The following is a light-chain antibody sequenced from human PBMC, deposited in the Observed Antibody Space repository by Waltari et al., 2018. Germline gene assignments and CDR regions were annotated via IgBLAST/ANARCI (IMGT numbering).Light chain of an antibody. J-gene: IGKJ1*01. CDR3: QQRSNWPRT. CDR2: DAS. CDR1: QSVSSY. Sequence: ELVLTQSPATLSLSPGERATLSCRASQSVSSYLAWYQQKPGQAPRLLIYDASNTATGIPARFSGSGSGTDFTLTISSLEPEDFAVYYCQQRSNWPRTFGQGTKVEIK. V-gene: IGKV3-11*01.